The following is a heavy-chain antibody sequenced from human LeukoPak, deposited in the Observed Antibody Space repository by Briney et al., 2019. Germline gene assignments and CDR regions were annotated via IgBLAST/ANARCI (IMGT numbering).Heavy chain of an antibody. CDR3: ARKHRESSSWYLPFDY. V-gene: IGHV3-43*02. D-gene: IGHD6-13*01. CDR1: GFTFDDYA. CDR2: ISGDGGST. Sequence: GGSLRLSCAASGFTFDDYAMHWVRQAPGKGLEWVSLISGDGGSTYYADSVKGRFTISRDNSKNSLYLQMNSLRTEDTALYYCARKHRESSSWYLPFDYWGQGTLVTVSS. J-gene: IGHJ4*02.